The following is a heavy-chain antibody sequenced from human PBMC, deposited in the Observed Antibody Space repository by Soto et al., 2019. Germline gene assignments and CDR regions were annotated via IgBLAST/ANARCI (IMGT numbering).Heavy chain of an antibody. J-gene: IGHJ4*02. D-gene: IGHD3-22*01. CDR1: GFTFGDYA. Sequence: PGGSLRLSCTASGFTFGDYAMSWFRQAPGKGLEWVGFIRSKAYGGTTEYAASVKGRFTVSRDDSKSIAYLQMNSLKTEDTAVYYCTRARGNYYDSSLARYWGQGTLVTVSS. V-gene: IGHV3-49*03. CDR3: TRARGNYYDSSLARY. CDR2: IRSKAYGGTT.